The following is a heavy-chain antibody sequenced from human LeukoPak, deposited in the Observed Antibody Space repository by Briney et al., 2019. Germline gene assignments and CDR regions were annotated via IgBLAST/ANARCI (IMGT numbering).Heavy chain of an antibody. CDR2: INWNGGST. V-gene: IGHV3-20*01. CDR1: GFTFDDYG. J-gene: IGHJ6*02. Sequence: GGSLRLSCAASGFTFDDYGMSWVRQAPGKGLEWVSCINWNGGSTGYADSVKGRFTISRDNAKNSLYLQMNSLRAEDTALYHCARDSAVLRYFDWLTYGMDVWGQGTTVTVSS. D-gene: IGHD3-9*01. CDR3: ARDSAVLRYFDWLTYGMDV.